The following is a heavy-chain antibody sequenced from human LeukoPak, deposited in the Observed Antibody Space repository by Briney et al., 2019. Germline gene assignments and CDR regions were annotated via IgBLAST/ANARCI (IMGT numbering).Heavy chain of an antibody. V-gene: IGHV1-69*05. D-gene: IGHD6-13*01. CDR3: ARYSYSSSWYHPFDY. J-gene: IGHJ4*02. CDR1: GGTFSSYA. CDR2: VIPIFGTA. Sequence: GASVKVSCKASGGTFSSYAISWVRQAPGQGLEWMGGVIPIFGTANYAQKFQGRVTITTDESTSTAYMELSSLRSEDTAVYYCARYSYSSSWYHPFDYWGQGTLVTVS.